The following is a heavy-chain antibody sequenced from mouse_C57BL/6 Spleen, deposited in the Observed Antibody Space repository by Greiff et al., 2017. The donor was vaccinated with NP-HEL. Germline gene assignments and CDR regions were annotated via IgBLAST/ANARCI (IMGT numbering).Heavy chain of an antibody. CDR1: GFTFSSYG. D-gene: IGHD1-1*01. CDR3: ARHEVYYYGSSPSYWYFDV. J-gene: IGHJ1*03. CDR2: ISSGGSYT. V-gene: IGHV5-6*01. Sequence: EVKLMESGGDLVKPGGSLKLSCAASGFTFSSYGMSWVRQTPDKRLEWVATISSGGSYTSYPDSVKGRFTISRDNAKNTLYLQMSSLKSEDTAMYYCARHEVYYYGSSPSYWYFDVWGTGTTVTVSS.